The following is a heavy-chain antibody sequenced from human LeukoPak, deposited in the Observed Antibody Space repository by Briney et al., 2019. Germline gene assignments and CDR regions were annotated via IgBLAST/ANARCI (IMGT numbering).Heavy chain of an antibody. CDR1: GGSISSYY. CDR2: IYYSGST. V-gene: IGHV4-59*08. Sequence: PSETLSLTCTVSGGSISSYYWSWIWQPPGKGLEWIGYIYYSGSTNYNPSLKSRVTISVDTSKNQFSLKLSSVTAADTAVYYCAGLLGYCSGGSCYTYYFDYWGQGTLVTVSS. J-gene: IGHJ4*02. CDR3: AGLLGYCSGGSCYTYYFDY. D-gene: IGHD2-15*01.